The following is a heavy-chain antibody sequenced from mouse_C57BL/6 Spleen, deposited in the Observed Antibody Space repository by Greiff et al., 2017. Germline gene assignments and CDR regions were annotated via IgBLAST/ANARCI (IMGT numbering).Heavy chain of an antibody. V-gene: IGHV1-80*01. J-gene: IGHJ3*01. CDR1: GYAFSSYW. CDR2: IYPGDGDT. Sequence: SGASVKISCKASGYAFSSYWMNWVKQRPGKGLEWIGQIYPGDGDTNYNGKFKGKATLTADKSSSTAYMQLSSLTSEDSAVYFCARSTVVEGFAYWGQGTLVTVSA. D-gene: IGHD1-1*01. CDR3: ARSTVVEGFAY.